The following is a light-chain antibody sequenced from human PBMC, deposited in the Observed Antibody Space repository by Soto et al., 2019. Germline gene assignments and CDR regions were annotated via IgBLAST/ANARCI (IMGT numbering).Light chain of an antibody. CDR1: SSDVGGYNY. J-gene: IGLJ2*01. CDR2: EVV. Sequence: QSALTQPPSASGSPGQSVTISCTGTSSDVGGYNYVSWYQQHPGAAPKLMIYEVVKRPSGVPGRFSGSKSGNTASLTVSGLQAEDESDYYCSSYGGDNNVVFGGGTKVTVL. V-gene: IGLV2-8*01. CDR3: SSYGGDNNVV.